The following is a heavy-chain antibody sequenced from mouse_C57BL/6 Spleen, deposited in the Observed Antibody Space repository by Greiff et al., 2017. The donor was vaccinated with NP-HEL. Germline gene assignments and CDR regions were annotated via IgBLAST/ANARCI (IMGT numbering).Heavy chain of an antibody. CDR2: IDPSDSYT. V-gene: IGHV1-50*01. J-gene: IGHJ1*03. D-gene: IGHD2-2*01. CDR1: GYTFTSYW. CDR3: ARRGMVIGGLRRGYWYFDG. Sequence: QVQLQQPGAELVKPGASVKLSCKASGYTFTSYWMQWVKQRPGQGLEWIGEIDPSDSYTNYNQKFKGKATLTVDTSSSTAYMQLSSLTSEDSAVYYCARRGMVIGGLRRGYWYFDGWGTGTTVTVSS.